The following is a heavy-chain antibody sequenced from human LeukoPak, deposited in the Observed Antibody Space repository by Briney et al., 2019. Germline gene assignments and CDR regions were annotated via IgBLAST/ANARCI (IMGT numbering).Heavy chain of an antibody. CDR2: IRSKAYGGTT. Sequence: GGSLRLSCIASGFTFGGYTMSWVRQAPGKGLEWVGFIRSKAYGGTTEYAASVKGRLTISIDDSKGSAYLQMNSLKPEDTAVYSCTRAQYGDLPPYYFDDWGQGTLVTVSS. D-gene: IGHD4-17*01. CDR3: TRAQYGDLPPYYFDD. CDR1: GFTFGGYT. V-gene: IGHV3-49*04. J-gene: IGHJ4*02.